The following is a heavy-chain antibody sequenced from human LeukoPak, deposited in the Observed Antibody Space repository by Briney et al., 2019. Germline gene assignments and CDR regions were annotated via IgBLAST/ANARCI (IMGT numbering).Heavy chain of an antibody. CDR3: AKDLYDSPFDY. CDR2: IRYDGSKK. J-gene: IGHJ4*02. D-gene: IGHD3-22*01. V-gene: IGHV3-30*02. CDR1: GFTFSSYG. Sequence: GRSLRLSCAASGFTFSSYGMHWVRQAPGKGLDWVAFIRYDGSKKYYADSVKGRFTISRDSSENTLYLQMNSLRAEDTAVYYCAKDLYDSPFDYWGQGTLVTVSS.